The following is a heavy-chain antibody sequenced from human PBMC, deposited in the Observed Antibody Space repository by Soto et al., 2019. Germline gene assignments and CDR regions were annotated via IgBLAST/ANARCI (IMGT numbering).Heavy chain of an antibody. CDR1: GYTFTSYG. J-gene: IGHJ4*02. D-gene: IGHD2-2*01. V-gene: IGHV1-18*04. Sequence: QVQLVQSGAEVKKPGASVKVSCKASGYTFTSYGISWVRQAPGQGLEWMGWISAYNGNTNYAQKLQGRVTMTTDTSTSTAYMELRSLRADDTAVYYCARVGYCRSTSCQKFTRGEKTFDYWGQGTLVTFSS. CDR3: ARVGYCRSTSCQKFTRGEKTFDY. CDR2: ISAYNGNT.